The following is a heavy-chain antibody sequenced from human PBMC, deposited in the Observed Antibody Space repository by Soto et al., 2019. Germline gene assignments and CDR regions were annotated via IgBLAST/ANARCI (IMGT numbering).Heavy chain of an antibody. CDR2: IYYSETP. CDR3: AREQKVAAAGTFWFDP. CDR1: GDSINTYY. D-gene: IGHD6-13*01. J-gene: IGHJ5*02. V-gene: IGHV4-59*12. Sequence: SETLSLTCTVSGDSINTYYWSWIRQPPGKGLEWIGFIYYSETPTYNPSLKSRVTISVDTSKNQFSLKLSSVTAADTAVYYCAREQKVAAAGTFWFDPWGQGTLVTAPQ.